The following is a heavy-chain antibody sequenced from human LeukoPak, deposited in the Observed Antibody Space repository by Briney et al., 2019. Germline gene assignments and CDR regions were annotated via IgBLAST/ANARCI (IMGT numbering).Heavy chain of an antibody. CDR3: ASILSLQLWLHQ. CDR1: GGTFSSYA. D-gene: IGHD5-18*01. J-gene: IGHJ4*02. Sequence: ASVKVSCKASGGTFSSYAISWVRQAPGQGLEWKGGIIPIFGTANYAQKFQGRVTITADESTSTAYMELSSLRSEDTAVYYCASILSLQLWLHQWGQGTLVTVSS. V-gene: IGHV1-69*01. CDR2: IIPIFGTA.